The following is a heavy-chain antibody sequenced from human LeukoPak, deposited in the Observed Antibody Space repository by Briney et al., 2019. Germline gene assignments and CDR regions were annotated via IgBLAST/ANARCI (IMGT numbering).Heavy chain of an antibody. Sequence: GGSLRLSCAASGFTFYDYAMHWVRHGPGKGLEWVAGISWNPGTKGYADSVKGRFTISRDNANNSLYLQLSNLTTEDTALYYCAKGPFLHYTSSWYADYWGQGTLVTVSS. CDR2: ISWNPGTK. CDR3: AKGPFLHYTSSWYADY. D-gene: IGHD6-13*01. CDR1: GFTFYDYA. J-gene: IGHJ4*02. V-gene: IGHV3-9*01.